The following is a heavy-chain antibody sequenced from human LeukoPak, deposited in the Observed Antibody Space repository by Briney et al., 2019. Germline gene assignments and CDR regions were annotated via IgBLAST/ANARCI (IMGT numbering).Heavy chain of an antibody. J-gene: IGHJ4*02. CDR1: GFTFSNYA. CDR3: AKNSGYSWQYFFDY. Sequence: GGSLRLSCAASGFTFSNYAMSWVRQPPGKGLEWVSAISGGGGPTYYADSVKGRFTISRDNSKNTLHLQMNSLRAEDAALYFCAKNSGYSWQYFFDYWGQGTLVTVSS. CDR2: ISGGGGPT. V-gene: IGHV3-23*01. D-gene: IGHD6-25*01.